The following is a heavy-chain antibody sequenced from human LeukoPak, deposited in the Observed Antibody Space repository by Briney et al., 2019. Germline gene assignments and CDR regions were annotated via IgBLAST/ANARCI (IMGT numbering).Heavy chain of an antibody. J-gene: IGHJ4*02. CDR2: INHSGST. V-gene: IGHV4-34*01. D-gene: IGHD3-22*01. Sequence: SETLSLTCTVSGGSISSYYWSWIRQPPGKGLEWIGEINHSGSTNYNPSLKSRVTTSVDTSKNQFSLKLSSVTAADTAVYYCARGRYYYDSSGYYYFDYWGQGTLVTVSS. CDR1: GGSISSYY. CDR3: ARGRYYYDSSGYYYFDY.